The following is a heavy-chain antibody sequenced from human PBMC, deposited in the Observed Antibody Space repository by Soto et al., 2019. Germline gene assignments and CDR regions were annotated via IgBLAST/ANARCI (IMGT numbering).Heavy chain of an antibody. D-gene: IGHD3-22*01. CDR3: GRRLPCYYGSWIDP. J-gene: IGHJ5*02. CDR2: IHYSGST. Sequence: QVQLQESGPGLVKPSETLSLTCTVSGDSIRSYYWNWIRQPPGKGLEWIGNIHYSGSTNYNPSLKSRVTISVDTSKNQFSLKLNSVTAADTAVYYCGRRLPCYYGSWIDPWGQGTLVTVSS. V-gene: IGHV4-59*08. CDR1: GDSIRSYY.